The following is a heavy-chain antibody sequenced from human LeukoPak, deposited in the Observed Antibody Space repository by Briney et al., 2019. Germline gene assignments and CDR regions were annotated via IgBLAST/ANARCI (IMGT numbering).Heavy chain of an antibody. D-gene: IGHD1-7*01. J-gene: IGHJ4*02. V-gene: IGHV3-30*01. Sequence: PGGSLRLSCAASGFTFSSYAMHWVRQAPGKGLEWVAVISYDGSNKYYADSVKGQFTISRDNSKNTLYLQMNSLRAEDTAVYYCAREDGNYEVTHYFDYWGQGTLVTISS. CDR2: ISYDGSNK. CDR1: GFTFSSYA. CDR3: AREDGNYEVTHYFDY.